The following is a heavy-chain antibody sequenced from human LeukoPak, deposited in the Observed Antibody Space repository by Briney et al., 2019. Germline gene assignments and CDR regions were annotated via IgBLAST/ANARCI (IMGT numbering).Heavy chain of an antibody. V-gene: IGHV1-2*02. CDR2: INPNSGGT. D-gene: IGHD4-11*01. CDR1: GYTFNGYY. CDR3: ARADRLSNYVQFLYYYYYMDV. J-gene: IGHJ6*03. Sequence: ASVTVSCKASGYTFNGYYMHWVRQAPGQGLEWMGWINPNSGGTNYAQKFQGRVTMPRDTSISTAYMELSRLRSDETAVYYCARADRLSNYVQFLYYYYYMDVWGKGTTVTVSS.